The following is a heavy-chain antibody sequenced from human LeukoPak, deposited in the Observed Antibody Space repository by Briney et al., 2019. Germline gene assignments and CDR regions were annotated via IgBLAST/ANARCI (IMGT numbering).Heavy chain of an antibody. CDR3: ARTLVVINDAFDI. V-gene: IGHV1-18*01. Sequence: GASVKVSCKASGYTFTSYGISWVRQAPGQGLEWMGGFDPEDGETIYAQKFQGRVTVTGDTSISTAYMELSRLRSDDTAVYYCARTLVVINDAFDIWGQGTMVTVSS. D-gene: IGHD3-22*01. J-gene: IGHJ3*02. CDR2: FDPEDGET. CDR1: GYTFTSYG.